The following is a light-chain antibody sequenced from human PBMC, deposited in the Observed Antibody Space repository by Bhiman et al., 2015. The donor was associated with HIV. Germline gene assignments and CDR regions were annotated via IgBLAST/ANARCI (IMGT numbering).Light chain of an antibody. J-gene: IGLJ2*01. CDR2: QDS. V-gene: IGLV3-21*01. CDR3: QAWDSSTVHVV. CDR1: SIGSRS. Sequence: SYELTQPPSVSVAPGKTARLTCGGNSIGSRSVHWYQQKPGQSPVLVIYQDSKRPSGIPERFSGSNSGNTATLTISGTQAMDEADYYCQAWDSSTVHVVFGGGTKLTVL.